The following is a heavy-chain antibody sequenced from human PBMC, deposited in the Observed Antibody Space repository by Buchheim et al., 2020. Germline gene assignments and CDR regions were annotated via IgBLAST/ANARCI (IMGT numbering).Heavy chain of an antibody. V-gene: IGHV3-21*01. CDR1: GFTFRSHT. J-gene: IGHJ6*02. CDR3: ARVIGTMEGYYYYGMDV. D-gene: IGHD1-1*01. CDR2: ISGSGADT. Sequence: EVQVVESGGGLVKPGGSLRLSCVVSGFTFRSHTMNWVRQAPGKGLEWVSSISGSGADTYYADSLKGRSTTSRDNTKNSVFLQMHSLRGEDTAVYYCARVIGTMEGYYYYGMDVWGQGTT.